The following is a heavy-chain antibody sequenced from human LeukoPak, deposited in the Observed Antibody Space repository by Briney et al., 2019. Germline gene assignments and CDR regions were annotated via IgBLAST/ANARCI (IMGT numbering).Heavy chain of an antibody. CDR2: NYYSGST. CDR3: ASYDSSGSYPFDY. J-gene: IGHJ4*02. D-gene: IGHD3-22*01. Sequence: SETLSLTCTVSGGSISSSSYYWGWIRQPSGKGLEWIGSNYYSGSTYYNPSLKSRVTISVDTSKNQFSLKLSSVTAADTAVYYCASYDSSGSYPFDYWGQGTLVTVSS. V-gene: IGHV4-39*07. CDR1: GGSISSSSYY.